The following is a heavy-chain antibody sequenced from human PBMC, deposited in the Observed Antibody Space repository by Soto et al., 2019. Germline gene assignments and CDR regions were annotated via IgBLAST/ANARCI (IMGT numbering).Heavy chain of an antibody. J-gene: IGHJ6*02. V-gene: IGHV4-31*03. D-gene: IGHD6-6*01. CDR2: NYYSGIT. CDR3: ARGSSIAGLYYGMDV. Sequence: QVQLQESGPGLVKPSQTLSLTCTVSGGSISSGGYYWTWIRQPPGKGLEWIGYNYYSGITYYNPSLKSRVTISLDTSKNRFSLKLSSVTAADTAVYYCARGSSIAGLYYGMDVWGQGTTVTVSS. CDR1: GGSISSGGYY.